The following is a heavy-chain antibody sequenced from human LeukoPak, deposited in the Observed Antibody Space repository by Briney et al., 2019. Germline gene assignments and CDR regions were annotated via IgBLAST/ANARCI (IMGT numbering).Heavy chain of an antibody. CDR3: VRPEYGSGSYLDY. Sequence: GESLKVSCKASGYTFTGYYIHWVRQAPGQGLEWMGWINPNSGDTNYPRKFQGRVTMTRDTSISTAYMELSRLRSDDTALYYCVRPEYGSGSYLDYWGQGTLVTVSS. J-gene: IGHJ4*02. CDR1: GYTFTGYY. CDR2: INPNSGDT. D-gene: IGHD3-10*01. V-gene: IGHV1-2*02.